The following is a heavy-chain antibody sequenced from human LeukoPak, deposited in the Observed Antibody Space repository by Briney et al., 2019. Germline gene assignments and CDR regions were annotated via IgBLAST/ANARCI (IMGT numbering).Heavy chain of an antibody. CDR3: ARPSSFSSGWGSDH. V-gene: IGHV3-7*01. CDR2: INPDGSQK. J-gene: IGHJ4*02. Sequence: PGGSLRLSCVASGFTFSNYAMSWVRQAPGKGLEWVANINPDGSQKNYVDSMKGRLTISRDNARDSVFLQMDSLRADDTAVYYCARPSSFSSGWGSDHWGQGTLVNVGS. CDR1: GFTFSNYA. D-gene: IGHD3-22*01.